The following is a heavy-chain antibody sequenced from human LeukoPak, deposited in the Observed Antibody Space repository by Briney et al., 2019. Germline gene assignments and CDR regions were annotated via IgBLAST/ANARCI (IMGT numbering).Heavy chain of an antibody. CDR2: IYYSGST. Sequence: SETLSLTCTVSGGSISSGDYYWSWIRQPAGKGLEWIGYIYYSGSTNYNPSLKSRVTISVDTSKNQFSLKLSSVTAADTAVYYCARDCSSTSCYGAFDIWGQGTMVTVSS. CDR3: ARDCSSTSCYGAFDI. J-gene: IGHJ3*02. V-gene: IGHV4-61*10. D-gene: IGHD2-2*01. CDR1: GGSISSGDYY.